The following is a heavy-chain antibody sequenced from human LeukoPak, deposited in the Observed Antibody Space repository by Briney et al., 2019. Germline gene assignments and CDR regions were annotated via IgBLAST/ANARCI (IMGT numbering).Heavy chain of an antibody. CDR2: ISYDGSNK. CDR3: ARDLYSSGWYGGYYDSSGFDY. D-gene: IGHD6-19*01. CDR1: GFTFSSYG. V-gene: IGHV3-30*03. J-gene: IGHJ4*02. Sequence: GGSLRLSCAASGFTFSSYGMHWVRRAPGKGLEWVAVISYDGSNKYYADSVKGRFTISRDNSKNTLYLQMNSLRAEDTAVYYCARDLYSSGWYGGYYDSSGFDYWGQGTLVTVSS.